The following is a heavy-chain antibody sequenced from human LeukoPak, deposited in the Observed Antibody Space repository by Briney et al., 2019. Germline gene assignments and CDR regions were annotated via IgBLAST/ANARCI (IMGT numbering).Heavy chain of an antibody. J-gene: IGHJ6*03. CDR2: IYYSGST. Sequence: PSETLSLTCTVSGGSISSYYWSWIRQPPWKGLEWIGYIYYSGSTNYNPSLKSRVTISVDTSKNQFSLKLSSVTAADTAVYYCARVGYCSSTSCYTGYYYMDVWGKGTTVTVSS. V-gene: IGHV4-59*01. D-gene: IGHD2-2*02. CDR3: ARVGYCSSTSCYTGYYYMDV. CDR1: GGSISSYY.